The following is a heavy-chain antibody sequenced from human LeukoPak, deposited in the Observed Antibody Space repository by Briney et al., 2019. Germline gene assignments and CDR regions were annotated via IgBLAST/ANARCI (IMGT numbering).Heavy chain of an antibody. CDR3: ARSDDYGDYVSLRGFGWYFDL. J-gene: IGHJ2*01. CDR1: GGSISSGDYY. V-gene: IGHV4-30-4*01. CDR2: IYYSGST. D-gene: IGHD4-17*01. Sequence: PSETLSLTCTVSGGSISSGDYYWSWIRQPPGKGLEWIGYIYYSGSTYYNPSLKSRVTISVDTSKNQFSLKLSSVTAADTAVYYCARSDDYGDYVSLRGFGWYFDLWGRGTPVTVSS.